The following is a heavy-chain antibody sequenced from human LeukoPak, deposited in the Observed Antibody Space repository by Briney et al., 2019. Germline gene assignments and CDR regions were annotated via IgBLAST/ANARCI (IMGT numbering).Heavy chain of an antibody. CDR2: IIPIFGTA. V-gene: IGHV1-69*13. J-gene: IGHJ6*02. CDR3: ARDPDSSGWHEDYYYGMDV. Sequence: SVKVSCKASGYTITGYYMHWVRQAPGQGLEWMGGIIPIFGTANYAQKFQGRVTITADESTSTAYMELSSLRSEDTAVYYCARDPDSSGWHEDYYYGMDVWGQGTTVTVSS. D-gene: IGHD6-19*01. CDR1: GYTITGYY.